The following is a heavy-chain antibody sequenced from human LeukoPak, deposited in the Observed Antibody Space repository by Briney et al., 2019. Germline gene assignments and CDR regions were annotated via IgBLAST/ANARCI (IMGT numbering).Heavy chain of an antibody. CDR2: IYYSGST. J-gene: IGHJ6*02. CDR3: ARQGDSGSYYLKYYYYYGMDV. Sequence: SETLSLTCTVSGGSISSSSYYWGWIRQPPGKGLEWIGSIYYSGSTYYNPSLKSRVTISVDTSKNQFSLKLSSVTAADTAVYYCARQGDSGSYYLKYYYYYGMDVWGQGTTVTVSS. D-gene: IGHD1-26*01. V-gene: IGHV4-39*01. CDR1: GGSISSSSYY.